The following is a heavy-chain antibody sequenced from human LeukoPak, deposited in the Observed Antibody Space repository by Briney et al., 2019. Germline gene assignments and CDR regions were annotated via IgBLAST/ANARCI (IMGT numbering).Heavy chain of an antibody. J-gene: IGHJ1*01. D-gene: IGHD3-22*01. V-gene: IGHV3-23*01. Sequence: GGSLRLSCAASVLTFTSYAMSWVRQAPGKGLEWVSVISGRGDRTYYAGSVKGRFTISRDNSKNTPSLQMNSLRAEDTAVYYCARHYYDSSGYHYEYFQHWGQGTLVTVSS. CDR3: ARHYYDSSGYHYEYFQH. CDR2: ISGRGDRT. CDR1: VLTFTSYA.